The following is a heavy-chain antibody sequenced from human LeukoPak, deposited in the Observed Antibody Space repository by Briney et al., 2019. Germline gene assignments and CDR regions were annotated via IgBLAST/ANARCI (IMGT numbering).Heavy chain of an antibody. D-gene: IGHD3-22*01. CDR2: IYYSGSI. CDR1: GATISSYY. CDR3: ARENPSGYYNRPIDY. V-gene: IGHV4-59*01. Sequence: PSETLSLICTVSGATISSYYWSWIRQPPGKGLEWIGDIYYSGSIKYNPSLKSRVTMSVDTSKNQFSLKLSSVTAADTAIYYCARENPSGYYNRPIDYWGQGTLVTVSS. J-gene: IGHJ4*02.